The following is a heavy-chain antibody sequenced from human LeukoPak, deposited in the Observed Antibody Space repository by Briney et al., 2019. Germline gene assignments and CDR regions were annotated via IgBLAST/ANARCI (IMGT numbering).Heavy chain of an antibody. J-gene: IGHJ4*02. Sequence: GGSLRLSCAASGFTFSRGMSWVRQAPGKGLEWVSSLSTETDNTYYAVSVKGRFTISRDISKNTMYLQMNSLRGEDTAVYYCARSPGGWFHDHWGQGTLVAVSS. V-gene: IGHV3-23*01. CDR1: GFTFSRG. CDR3: ARSPGGWFHDH. D-gene: IGHD6-19*01. CDR2: LSTETDNT.